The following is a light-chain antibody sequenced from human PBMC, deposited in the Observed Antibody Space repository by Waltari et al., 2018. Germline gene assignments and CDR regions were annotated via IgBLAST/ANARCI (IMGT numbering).Light chain of an antibody. CDR1: SSDAVTYNS. CDR3: SSQSSDDVVL. V-gene: IGLV2-14*03. Sequence: QSALTQPASVSGSPGQSLTSSCTGTSSDAVTYNSASWYQDHPGQAPKVIIYDVSDRPSGVSARFSGSKSGNTASLTISGLQAEDEADYYCSSQSSDDVVLFGGGTKVTVL. CDR2: DVS. J-gene: IGLJ3*02.